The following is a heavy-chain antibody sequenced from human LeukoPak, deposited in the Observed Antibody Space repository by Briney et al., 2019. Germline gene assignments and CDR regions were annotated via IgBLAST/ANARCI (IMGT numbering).Heavy chain of an antibody. D-gene: IGHD6-19*01. Sequence: ASVKVSSKVSGYTLTELSMHCVRQAPGKGLERRGGFDPEDGETIYAQKFQGRVTMTEDTSTDTAYMELSSLRSEDTAVYYCATGIAVAGTATFDYWGQGTLVTVSS. CDR2: FDPEDGET. V-gene: IGHV1-24*01. CDR1: GYTLTELS. CDR3: ATGIAVAGTATFDY. J-gene: IGHJ4*02.